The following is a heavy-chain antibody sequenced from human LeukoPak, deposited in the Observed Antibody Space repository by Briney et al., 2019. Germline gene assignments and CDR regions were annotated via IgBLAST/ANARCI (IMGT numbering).Heavy chain of an antibody. CDR3: AKASEERYSGYDDYLHY. D-gene: IGHD5-12*01. J-gene: IGHJ4*02. Sequence: GGSLRLSCAVSGFSFEDHAMHWVRQAPGKGLEWVLGISWNGDTIGYADSVKGRFTVSRDNAKNSVYLQMNNLRTEDTALYYCAKASEERYSGYDDYLHYWGQGTLVTVSS. V-gene: IGHV3-9*01. CDR2: ISWNGDTI. CDR1: GFSFEDHA.